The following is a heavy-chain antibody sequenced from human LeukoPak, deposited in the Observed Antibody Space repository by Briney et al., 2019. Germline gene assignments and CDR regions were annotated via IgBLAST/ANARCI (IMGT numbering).Heavy chain of an antibody. V-gene: IGHV5-51*01. CDR2: ISPDGSDT. J-gene: IGHJ4*02. CDR3: ARLTSSWSFDY. CDR1: GYSFTNYW. Sequence: GESLKISCKGTGYSFTNYWIGWVRQMPGKGLEWMGIISPDGSDTRYSPSFQGQVTISADKSITTAYLQWSSLKASDTAMYYCARLTSSWSFDYWGQGTLVTVSS. D-gene: IGHD6-13*01.